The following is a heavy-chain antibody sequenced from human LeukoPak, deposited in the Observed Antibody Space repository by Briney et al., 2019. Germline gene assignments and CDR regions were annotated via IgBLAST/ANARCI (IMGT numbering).Heavy chain of an antibody. CDR2: INSSGYTI. D-gene: IGHD3-10*01. Sequence: GGSLRLSCAASGFTFSDYYMTWIRQAPGKGLEWVSYINSSGYTIYYSDSVKGRFTISRDNAKNSLYLQMNSLRTEDTAVYYCARGPPYGSGKFGPFDYWGQGTLVTVSS. CDR1: GFTFSDYY. CDR3: ARGPPYGSGKFGPFDY. V-gene: IGHV3-11*01. J-gene: IGHJ4*02.